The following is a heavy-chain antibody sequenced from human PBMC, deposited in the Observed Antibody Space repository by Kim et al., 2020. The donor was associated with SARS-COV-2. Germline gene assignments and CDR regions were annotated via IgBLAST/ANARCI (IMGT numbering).Heavy chain of an antibody. CDR3: ARYSSGWYGVVDY. V-gene: IGHV5-51*01. Sequence: YSPSFQGQVTISADKSISTAYLQWSSLKASDTAMYYCARYSSGWYGVVDYWGQGTLVTVSS. J-gene: IGHJ4*02. D-gene: IGHD6-19*01.